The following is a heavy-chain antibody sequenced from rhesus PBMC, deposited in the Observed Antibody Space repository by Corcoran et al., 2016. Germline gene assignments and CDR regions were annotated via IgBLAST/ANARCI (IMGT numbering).Heavy chain of an antibody. V-gene: IGHV4-80*01. J-gene: IGHJ4*01. D-gene: IGHD6-19*01. Sequence: QVQLQESGPGLVKPSETLSLTCTVSGASISSDWWSWIRQPPGKGLEWSGEINGNSDSTNYNPALKRRGTISKDTSKTRFSLRLNSVTAADTAVYYCARDSSSQDWGQGVLVTVSS. CDR3: ARDSSSQD. CDR1: GASISSDW. CDR2: INGNSDST.